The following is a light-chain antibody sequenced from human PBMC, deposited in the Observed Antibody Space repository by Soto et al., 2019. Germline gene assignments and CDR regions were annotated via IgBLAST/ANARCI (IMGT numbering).Light chain of an antibody. CDR2: TAA. CDR1: QGMSSY. V-gene: IGKV1-8*01. J-gene: IGKJ4*01. Sequence: AIRMTQSPSSLSAFTGDRVTITCRASQGMSSYLAWYQQKPGKAPKLLIYTAATLQSGVPSRFSGSGSGTTFTLTISSLKSEDFATYYCQQYYSYPLTFGAGTKVEIK. CDR3: QQYYSYPLT.